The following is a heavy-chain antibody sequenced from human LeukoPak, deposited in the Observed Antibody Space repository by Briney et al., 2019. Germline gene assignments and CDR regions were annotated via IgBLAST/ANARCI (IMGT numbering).Heavy chain of an antibody. CDR3: ARDPVRVVEVPSLDY. CDR2: ISAYNGNT. CDR1: GYTFTSYG. J-gene: IGHJ4*02. Sequence: ASVKVSCKASGYTFTSYGISWVRQAPGQGLEWMGWISAYNGNTNYAQKLQGRVTMTTDTSTSTAYMELRSLRSDDTAVYYCARDPVRVVEVPSLDYWGQGTLVTVSS. D-gene: IGHD2-15*01. V-gene: IGHV1-18*01.